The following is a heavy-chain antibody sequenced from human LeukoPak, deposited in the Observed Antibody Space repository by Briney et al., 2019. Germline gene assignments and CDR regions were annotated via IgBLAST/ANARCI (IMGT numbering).Heavy chain of an antibody. CDR1: GGSISSYY. CDR3: ARQFRQYYYDSSGHDAFDI. V-gene: IGHV4-59*08. CDR2: IYYSGST. J-gene: IGHJ3*02. Sequence: SETLSPTCTVSGGSISSYYWSWIRQPPGKGLEWIGYIYYSGSTNYNPSLKSRVTISVDTSKNQFSLKLSSVTAADTAVYYCARQFRQYYYDSSGHDAFDIWGQGTMVTVSS. D-gene: IGHD3-22*01.